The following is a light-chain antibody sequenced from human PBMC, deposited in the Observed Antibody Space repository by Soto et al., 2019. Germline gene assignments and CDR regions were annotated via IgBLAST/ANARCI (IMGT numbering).Light chain of an antibody. CDR1: QSVSDNY. J-gene: IGKJ1*01. CDR2: GAS. Sequence: EIVLTQSPGTLSLSPGESATLSCRASQSVSDNYLAWYQQKPGQAPGLLIYGASSRPNGIPDRFSGSGSGTDFTLTISRLEPEDFAVYHCQQYGSSPWTFGQGTKVEIK. V-gene: IGKV3-20*01. CDR3: QQYGSSPWT.